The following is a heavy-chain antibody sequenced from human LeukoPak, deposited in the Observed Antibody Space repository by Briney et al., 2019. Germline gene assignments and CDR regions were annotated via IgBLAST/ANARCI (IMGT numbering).Heavy chain of an antibody. J-gene: IGHJ3*02. V-gene: IGHV1-24*01. CDR1: GYTLTELS. D-gene: IGHD3-3*01. CDR2: FDLVNGET. CDR3: ATDSLLDFWSGYPNDAFDI. Sequence: ASVTVSCKLSGYTLTELSMHWERQAPGKGLEWMGGFDLVNGETIYAQKFQGRVNMTEDTSTDTAYMELSSLRSEDTAVYYCATDSLLDFWSGYPNDAFDIWGQGTMVTVSS.